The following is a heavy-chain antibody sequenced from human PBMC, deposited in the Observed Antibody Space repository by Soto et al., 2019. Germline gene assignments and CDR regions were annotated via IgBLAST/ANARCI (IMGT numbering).Heavy chain of an antibody. J-gene: IGHJ4*02. D-gene: IGHD3-10*01. CDR2: INPSGDAT. Sequence: QVQLVQSGAEVRKPGASVKVSCKASGYSVTSYYIHWVRQAPGQGLEWMGIINPSGDATTYAQRFQGRVAMTRDTSTNTIYMGLSSLTSEDTAIYFCASLGPWFGEPWSGQYVDFWGQGNVVTV. CDR1: GYSVTSYY. CDR3: ASLGPWFGEPWSGQYVDF. V-gene: IGHV1-46*03.